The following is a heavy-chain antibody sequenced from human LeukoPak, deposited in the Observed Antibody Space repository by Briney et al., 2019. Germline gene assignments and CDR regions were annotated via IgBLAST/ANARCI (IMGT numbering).Heavy chain of an antibody. J-gene: IGHJ5*02. Sequence: GESLKISCKISGYKLTNNWIGWVRQVPGKGLEWMGIIYPGDSDTRYSPSFQGQVTISADKSISTAYLQWSSLKASDTAMYYCARQNSGWFDPWGQGTPVTVSS. V-gene: IGHV5-51*01. CDR2: IYPGDSDT. CDR1: GYKLTNNW. D-gene: IGHD6-25*01. CDR3: ARQNSGWFDP.